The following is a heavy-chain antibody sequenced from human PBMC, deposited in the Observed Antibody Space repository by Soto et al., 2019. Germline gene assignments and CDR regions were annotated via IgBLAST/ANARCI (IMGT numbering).Heavy chain of an antibody. V-gene: IGHV4-39*01. D-gene: IGHD3-3*01. J-gene: IGHJ6*02. CDR1: GGSISTCSYY. Sequence: PSETLSLTCTVSGGSISTCSYYWVWLRQPPGQGLEGIGCITYSGSTYYNPSLKIRVTISVDTSKNQFSLKPSSVTAAATAVYYCARQRGDDSWIRWGGPPWYYCGMDVWGQGNMVTVSS. CDR3: ARQRGDDSWIRWGGPPWYYCGMDV. CDR2: ITYSGST.